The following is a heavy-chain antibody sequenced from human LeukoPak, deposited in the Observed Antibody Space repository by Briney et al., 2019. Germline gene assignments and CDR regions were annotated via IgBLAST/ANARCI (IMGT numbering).Heavy chain of an antibody. CDR3: ARLAYGGKTDY. J-gene: IGHJ4*02. Sequence: PSETLSLTCSVSGGSISSYYWSWIRQPPGKGLEWIGYISYTGSTSYNPSLKSRVTVSVDTSKNQFSLKLSSVTAADTAVYYCARLAYGGKTDYWGQGTLVTVSS. V-gene: IGHV4-59*08. D-gene: IGHD4-23*01. CDR1: GGSISSYY. CDR2: ISYTGST.